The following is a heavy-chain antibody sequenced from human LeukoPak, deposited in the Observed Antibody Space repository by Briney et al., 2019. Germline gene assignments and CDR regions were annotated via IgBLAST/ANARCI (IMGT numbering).Heavy chain of an antibody. V-gene: IGHV3-7*03. CDR3: ARGGGLDV. D-gene: IGHD3-16*01. J-gene: IGHJ6*02. CDR2: INHNGNVN. Sequence: QAPGEGLEWVASINHNGNVNYYVDSVKGRFTISRDNAKNSLYLQMSNLRAEDTAVYFCARGGGLDVWGQGATVTVSS.